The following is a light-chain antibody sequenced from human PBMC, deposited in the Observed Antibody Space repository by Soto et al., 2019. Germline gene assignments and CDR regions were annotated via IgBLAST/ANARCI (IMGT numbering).Light chain of an antibody. Sequence: SVLTQPPPVSGAPGQRGTISCTGSTSNIGAGYDVHWYQQLPGTAPKLLIYGNSNRPSGVPDRFSGSKSGTSASLAITGLQAEDEADYYCQSYDSSLSGYVFGTGTKVTVL. J-gene: IGLJ1*01. V-gene: IGLV1-40*01. CDR2: GNS. CDR1: TSNIGAGYD. CDR3: QSYDSSLSGYV.